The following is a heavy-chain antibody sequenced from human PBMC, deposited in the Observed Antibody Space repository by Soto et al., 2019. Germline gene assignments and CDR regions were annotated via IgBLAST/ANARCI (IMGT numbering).Heavy chain of an antibody. CDR3: AGEGYYYGSGSYSPPRYYGMDV. CDR2: ISAYNDNT. V-gene: IGHV1-18*01. J-gene: IGHJ6*02. Sequence: QIQLVQSGAEVKKAGASVKVSCKASGYTFTNYGISWVRQALGQGLEWMGWISAYNDNTNYAQKFQGRVTLTTDTSTRTAYMELRSLTSDDTAVYYCAGEGYYYGSGSYSPPRYYGMDVWGQGTTVTVFS. CDR1: GYTFTNYG. D-gene: IGHD3-10*01.